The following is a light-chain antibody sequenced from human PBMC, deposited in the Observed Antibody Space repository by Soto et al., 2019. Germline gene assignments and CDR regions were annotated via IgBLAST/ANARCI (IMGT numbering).Light chain of an antibody. CDR2: DAS. J-gene: IGKJ3*01. V-gene: IGKV3-11*01. CDR1: QSVSSY. Sequence: EIVLTQSPATLSLYKGERATLSCRASQSVSSYLAWYQQKPGQAPRLLIYDASNRATGIPARFSGSGSGTDFTLTISSLEPEDFAVYYCQQRSNWLFTFGPGTKVDIK. CDR3: QQRSNWLFT.